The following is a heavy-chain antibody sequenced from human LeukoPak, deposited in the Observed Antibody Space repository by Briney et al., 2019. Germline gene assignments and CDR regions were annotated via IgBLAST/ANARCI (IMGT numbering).Heavy chain of an antibody. CDR3: AREGCYYDSSGYLDY. V-gene: IGHV3-30-3*01. CDR2: ISYDGSNK. Sequence: GGSLRLSCAASGFTFSSYAMHWVRQAPGKGLEWVAVISYDGSNKYYADSVKGRFTISRDNSKNTLYLQMNSLRAEDTAVYYCAREGCYYDSSGYLDYWGQGTLVTVSS. D-gene: IGHD3-22*01. CDR1: GFTFSSYA. J-gene: IGHJ4*02.